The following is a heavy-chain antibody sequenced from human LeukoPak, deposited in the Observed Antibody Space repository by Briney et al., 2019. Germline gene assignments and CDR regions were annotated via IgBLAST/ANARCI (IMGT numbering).Heavy chain of an antibody. J-gene: IGHJ4*02. Sequence: PGGSLRLSCAASGITFSSYSMNWVRQAPGKGLEWVSSISSSSSYIYYADSVKGRFTISRDNAKNSLYLQMNSLRAEDTAVYYCAREVWRYCSSTSCPNDYWGQGTLVTVSS. D-gene: IGHD2-2*01. V-gene: IGHV3-21*01. CDR2: ISSSSSYI. CDR3: AREVWRYCSSTSCPNDY. CDR1: GITFSSYS.